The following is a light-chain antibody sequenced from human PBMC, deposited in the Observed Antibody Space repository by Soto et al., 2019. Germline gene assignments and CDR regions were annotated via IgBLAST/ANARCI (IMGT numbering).Light chain of an antibody. CDR2: DTS. CDR3: QQYGTSEII. V-gene: IGKV3-20*01. Sequence: EFVLTQSPGTLSLYPGERATLSCRASQSLTNSFMAWYQQKPGQAPRLLIYDTSSRASGIPDRFSGSGSGTDFTLTISRLETEDFAVFYCQQYGTSEIIFGQGTRLEI. J-gene: IGKJ5*01. CDR1: QSLTNSF.